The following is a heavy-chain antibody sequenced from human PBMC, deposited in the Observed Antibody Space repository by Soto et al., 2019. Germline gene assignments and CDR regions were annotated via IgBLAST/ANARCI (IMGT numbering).Heavy chain of an antibody. CDR3: ARPEYSSSSYGMDV. V-gene: IGHV3-48*02. Sequence: WGSLRVYCAVVGCTFSRYSLNCVRQAPGKGLEWVSYISSSSSTIYYADSVKGRFTISRDNARNSLYLQMNSLRDEDTAVYYCARPEYSSSSYGMDVWGQGTTVTVSS. CDR1: GCTFSRYS. CDR2: ISSSSSTI. D-gene: IGHD6-6*01. J-gene: IGHJ6*02.